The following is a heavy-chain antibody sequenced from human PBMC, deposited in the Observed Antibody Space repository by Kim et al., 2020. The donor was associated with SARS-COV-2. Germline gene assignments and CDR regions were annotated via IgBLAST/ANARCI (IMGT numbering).Heavy chain of an antibody. CDR2: INPSGGGT. CDR3: ARVHATGTRIGAFDI. J-gene: IGHJ3*02. Sequence: ASVKVSCRAAGYIFTNNYIHWVRQAPGQGLEWMGVINPSGGGTHYAQNFQGRVTMTRDTSTSTVYMELSSLISEDTAVYYCARVHATGTRIGAFDIWGQGTMVTVSS. D-gene: IGHD1-7*01. V-gene: IGHV1-46*01. CDR1: GYIFTNNY.